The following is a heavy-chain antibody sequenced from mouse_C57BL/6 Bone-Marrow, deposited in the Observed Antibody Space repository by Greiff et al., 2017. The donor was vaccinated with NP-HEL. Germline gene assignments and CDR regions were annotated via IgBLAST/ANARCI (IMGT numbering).Heavy chain of an antibody. CDR3: TRGGLLRLDY. CDR2: IDPETGGT. D-gene: IGHD2-3*01. Sequence: LQESGAELVRPGASVTLSCKASGYTFTDYEMHWVKQTPVHGLEWIGAIDPETGGTAYNQKFKGKAILTADKSSSTAYMELRSLTSEDSAVYYCTRGGLLRLDYWGQGTTLTVSS. CDR1: GYTFTDYE. J-gene: IGHJ2*01. V-gene: IGHV1-15*01.